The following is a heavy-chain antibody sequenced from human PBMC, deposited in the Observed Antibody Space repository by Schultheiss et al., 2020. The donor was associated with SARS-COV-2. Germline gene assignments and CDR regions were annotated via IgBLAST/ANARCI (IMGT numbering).Heavy chain of an antibody. CDR2: IYAGGNT. CDR1: GGSISGHY. V-gene: IGHV4-4*07. J-gene: IGHJ4*02. Sequence: SETLSLTCTVSGGSISGHYWSWIRQPAGKGLECIGRIYAGGNTNYNPSLKSRVTMSVDTSKNQFSLKLSSVTAADTAVYYCARDGGTNGVRYWGQGTLVTVSS. D-gene: IGHD2-8*01. CDR3: ARDGGTNGVRY.